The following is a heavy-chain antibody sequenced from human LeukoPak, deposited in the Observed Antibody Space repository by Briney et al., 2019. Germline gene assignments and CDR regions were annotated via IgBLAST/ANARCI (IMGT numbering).Heavy chain of an antibody. D-gene: IGHD6-6*01. CDR1: GYTFTSYG. Sequence: ASVKVSCKASGYTFTSYGISWVRQAPGQGLEWMGWISAYNGNTNYAQKLQGRVTMTTDTSTSTAYMELRSLRSDDTAVYYCARFLAEYSSSPAFDYWGQGTLVTVSS. CDR2: ISAYNGNT. CDR3: ARFLAEYSSSPAFDY. J-gene: IGHJ4*02. V-gene: IGHV1-18*01.